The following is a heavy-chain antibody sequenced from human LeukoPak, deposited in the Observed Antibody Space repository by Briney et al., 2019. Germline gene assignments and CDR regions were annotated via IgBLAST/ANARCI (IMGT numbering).Heavy chain of an antibody. CDR2: INHSGST. Sequence: PSETLSLTCAVYGGSFSGYYWSWIRQPPGKGLEWIGEINHSGSTNYNPSLKSRVTISVDTSKNQFSLKLSSVTAADTAVYYCARGLGEVVVAATPEYYFDYWGQGTLVTVSS. CDR3: ARGLGEVVVAATPEYYFDY. CDR1: GGSFSGYY. V-gene: IGHV4-34*01. J-gene: IGHJ4*02. D-gene: IGHD2-15*01.